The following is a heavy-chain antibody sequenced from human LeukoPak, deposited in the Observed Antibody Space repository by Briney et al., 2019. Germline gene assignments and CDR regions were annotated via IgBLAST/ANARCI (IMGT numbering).Heavy chain of an antibody. D-gene: IGHD6-6*01. V-gene: IGHV3-73*01. Sequence: GGSLRLSCAASGFTFSGSAMHWVRQASGKGLEWVGRIRSKANSYATAYAASVKGRFTISRDDSKNTAYLQMNSLKTEGTAVYYCTSPPREGSSSSYWGQGTLVTVSS. CDR3: TSPPREGSSSSY. CDR2: IRSKANSYAT. J-gene: IGHJ4*02. CDR1: GFTFSGSA.